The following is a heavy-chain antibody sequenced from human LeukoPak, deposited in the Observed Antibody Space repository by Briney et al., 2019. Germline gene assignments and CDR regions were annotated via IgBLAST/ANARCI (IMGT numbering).Heavy chain of an antibody. Sequence: GGSLRLSCAASGFTLSNYWMHWVRHGPGDRLVWVSSSSSVGANTHYADSVRGRFTISRDNANNILSLHMNGLRADDAAVYFCARGRATAVPHYYDYFMDVWGTGTTVIVSS. J-gene: IGHJ6*03. CDR2: SSSVGANT. CDR1: GFTLSNYW. V-gene: IGHV3-74*01. D-gene: IGHD2-21*02. CDR3: ARGRATAVPHYYDYFMDV.